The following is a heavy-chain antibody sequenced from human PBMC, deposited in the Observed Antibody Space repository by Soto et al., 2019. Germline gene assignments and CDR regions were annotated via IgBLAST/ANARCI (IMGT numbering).Heavy chain of an antibody. J-gene: IGHJ6*02. Sequence: EVQLLESGGVLVQPGGSLRLSCAASGFSFSEYSMTWVRQAPGKGLQWVSAISGDTATTHYADSVKGRFTISRDNSSDTLYRQMNSLRVEDTAIYYCAKPLQQWLLQGSGVDVWGHGTTVTVAS. CDR2: ISGDTATT. CDR1: GFSFSEYS. V-gene: IGHV3-23*01. CDR3: AKPLQQWLLQGSGVDV. D-gene: IGHD3-22*01.